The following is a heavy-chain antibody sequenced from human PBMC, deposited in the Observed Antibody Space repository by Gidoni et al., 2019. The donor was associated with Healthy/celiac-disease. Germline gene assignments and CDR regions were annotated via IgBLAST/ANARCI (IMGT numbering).Heavy chain of an antibody. Sequence: QVQLVESGGGVVQPGRSLRLSCAASGFTFSSYAMHWVRQAPGKGLEWVAVISYDGSNKYYADSVKGRFTISRDNSKNTLYLQMNSLRAEDTAVYYCARDGGYYYDSSGPDYWGQGTLVTVSS. V-gene: IGHV3-30-3*01. CDR1: GFTFSSYA. CDR2: ISYDGSNK. CDR3: ARDGGYYYDSSGPDY. D-gene: IGHD3-22*01. J-gene: IGHJ4*02.